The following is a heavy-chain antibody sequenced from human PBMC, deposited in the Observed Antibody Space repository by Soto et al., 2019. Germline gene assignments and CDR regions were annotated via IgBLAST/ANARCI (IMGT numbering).Heavy chain of an antibody. Sequence: QVQLQESGPGLVRPSETLSLTCTVSGGSVSSYFWNWIRKPAGKGLEWIGRIYTSGSTNFNPSLKSRVTMSVDTSNNQFFLKLSSVTAADTAVYYCARDLHDSDWFDPWGQATLVTVSS. CDR1: GGSVSSYF. V-gene: IGHV4-4*07. J-gene: IGHJ5*02. CDR2: IYTSGST. D-gene: IGHD3-3*01. CDR3: ARDLHDSDWFDP.